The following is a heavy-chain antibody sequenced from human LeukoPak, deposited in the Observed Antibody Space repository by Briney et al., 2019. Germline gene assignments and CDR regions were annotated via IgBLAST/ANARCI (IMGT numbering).Heavy chain of an antibody. D-gene: IGHD3-9*01. J-gene: IGHJ4*02. Sequence: ASVKVSCKASGGTFSSYAISWVRQAPGQGLEWMGGIIPIFGTANYAQKFQGRVTITADESTSTAYMELSSLRSEDTAVYYCARGTPADYDILTGYHKLDYWGQGTLVTVSS. CDR1: GGTFSSYA. CDR2: IIPIFGTA. CDR3: ARGTPADYDILTGYHKLDY. V-gene: IGHV1-69*01.